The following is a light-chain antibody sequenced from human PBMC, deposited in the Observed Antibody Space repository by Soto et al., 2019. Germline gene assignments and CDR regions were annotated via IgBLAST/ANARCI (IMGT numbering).Light chain of an antibody. CDR1: QGISSC. Sequence: DIQMTQSPSSLSASVGDRVTITCRASQGISSCLAWYQQKPEQAPQSLLYAASSLQSGVPSRFSGSGSATDFPLTISSRQSEDSAAYYCQEYKSYAITFGQRTRLEIK. CDR3: QEYKSYAIT. J-gene: IGKJ5*01. CDR2: AAS. V-gene: IGKV1D-16*01.